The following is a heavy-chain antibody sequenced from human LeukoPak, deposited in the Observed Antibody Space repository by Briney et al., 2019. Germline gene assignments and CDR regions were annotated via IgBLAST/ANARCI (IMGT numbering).Heavy chain of an antibody. Sequence: GGSLRLSCAASGFTFSSFDMNWVRQAPGKGLEWVSSISTSSRYIYYRDSVKGRFTISRDDAKNSLYLQMNSLRVEDTAVYYCARADLSGSTCYLRRSWFDPWGQGTLVTVSS. V-gene: IGHV3-21*01. CDR2: ISTSSRYI. J-gene: IGHJ5*02. CDR3: ARADLSGSTCYLRRSWFDP. CDR1: GFTFSSFD. D-gene: IGHD3-9*01.